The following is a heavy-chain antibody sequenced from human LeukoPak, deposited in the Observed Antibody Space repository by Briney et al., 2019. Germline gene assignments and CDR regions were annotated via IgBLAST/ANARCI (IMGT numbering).Heavy chain of an antibody. D-gene: IGHD3-16*01. CDR1: GFTVSGNY. J-gene: IGHJ4*02. CDR2: IYTGGTT. CDR3: ASEPTYDYVRVILY. Sequence: PGGSLRLSCAVSGFTVSGNYMTWVRQAPGKGLEWVSVIYTGGTTYYRDSVKGRFTISRHNSKNMVYLQMDSLRPEDTAVYYCASEPTYDYVRVILYWGQGTLVTVSS. V-gene: IGHV3-53*04.